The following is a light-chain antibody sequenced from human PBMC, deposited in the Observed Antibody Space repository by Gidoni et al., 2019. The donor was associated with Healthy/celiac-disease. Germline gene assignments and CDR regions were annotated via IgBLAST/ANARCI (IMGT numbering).Light chain of an antibody. CDR3: QSYDSSLGGSL. Sequence: QSVLTQPPSVSGAPGQRVTISCTGSSSNIGANYAIHWYQPCPGTAPKPLIYGNTNRPSGVPDRFSGSKSGTSASLAITGLQAEDEADYYCQSYDSSLGGSLFGGGTRLTVL. CDR2: GNT. CDR1: SSNIGANYA. J-gene: IGLJ2*01. V-gene: IGLV1-40*01.